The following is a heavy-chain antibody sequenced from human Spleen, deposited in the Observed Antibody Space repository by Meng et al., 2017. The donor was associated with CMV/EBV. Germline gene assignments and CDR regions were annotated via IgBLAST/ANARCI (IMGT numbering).Heavy chain of an antibody. J-gene: IGHJ4*02. D-gene: IGHD3-3*01. CDR3: ARAISITIFGVALDY. CDR1: GFTFSFYP. V-gene: IGHV3-30-3*01. Sequence: GGSLRLSCAASGFTFSFYPMHWVRQAPGRGLEWVAVISDDGTSEYYADSVKGRFTISRDSLKNTLFLQMNGLRSNDTAVYYCARAISITIFGVALDYWGRGTLVTVSS. CDR2: ISDDGTSE.